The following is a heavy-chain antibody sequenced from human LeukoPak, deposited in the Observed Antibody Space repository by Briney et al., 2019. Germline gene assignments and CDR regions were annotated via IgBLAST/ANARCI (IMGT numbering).Heavy chain of an antibody. J-gene: IGHJ4*02. CDR3: AGSIAVAGTIDY. Sequence: GGSLRLSCAASGXTFSSYGMHWVRRAPGKGLEWVAVIWYDGSNKYYADSVKGRFTISRDNSKNTLYLQMNSLRAEDTAVYYCAGSIAVAGTIDYWGQGTLVTVSS. CDR1: GXTFSSYG. V-gene: IGHV3-33*01. D-gene: IGHD6-19*01. CDR2: IWYDGSNK.